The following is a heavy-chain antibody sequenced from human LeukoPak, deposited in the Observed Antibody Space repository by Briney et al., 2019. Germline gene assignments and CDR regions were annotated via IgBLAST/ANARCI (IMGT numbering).Heavy chain of an antibody. Sequence: SETLSLTCAVSGYSISSGYYWGWIRQPPGKGLEWIGSIYHSGSTYYNPSLKRRVTISVDTSKNQFSLKLSSVTAADTAVYYSARQTGTTPSFDYWGQGTLVTVSS. CDR3: ARQTGTTPSFDY. CDR2: IYHSGST. CDR1: GYSISSGYY. V-gene: IGHV4-38-2*01. D-gene: IGHD1-1*01. J-gene: IGHJ4*02.